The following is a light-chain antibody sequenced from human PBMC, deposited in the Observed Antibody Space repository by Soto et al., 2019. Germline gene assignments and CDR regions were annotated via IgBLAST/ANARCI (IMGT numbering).Light chain of an antibody. J-gene: IGKJ1*01. CDR3: QQYNNWPPWT. V-gene: IGKV1-5*03. Sequence: DIQMTQSPSTLSGSVGDRVTITGRASQTISSWLAWYQQEPGKAPKLLIYKASTLKSGVPSRFSGSGSGTEFTLTISSLQSEDFAVYYCQQYNNWPPWTFGQGTKVDI. CDR2: KAS. CDR1: QTISSW.